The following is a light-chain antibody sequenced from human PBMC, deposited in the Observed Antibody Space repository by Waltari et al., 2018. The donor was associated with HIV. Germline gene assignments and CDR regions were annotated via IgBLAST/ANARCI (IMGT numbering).Light chain of an antibody. J-gene: IGKJ3*01. CDR1: QSVFYSSNNKNY. CDR3: QQYYSTPE. CDR2: WAS. Sequence: DIVMTQSPDSVAVSLGERATINCRSSQSVFYSSNNKNYLAWYQQKPGQSPKLLIYWASTRESGVPDRFSGSGSGTDFTLTISSLQAEDVAVYYSQQYYSTPEFGPGTKVEI. V-gene: IGKV4-1*01.